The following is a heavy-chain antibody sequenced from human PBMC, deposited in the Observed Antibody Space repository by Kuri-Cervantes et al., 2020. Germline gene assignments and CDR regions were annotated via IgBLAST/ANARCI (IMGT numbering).Heavy chain of an antibody. D-gene: IGHD5-12*01. CDR1: GFSLSTSGVG. Sequence: SGPTLVKPTQTLTLTCTFSGFSLSTSGVGVGWIRQPPGKALEWLAHIFSNDEKSYSTSLKSRLTISKDTSKSQVVLTMTNMDPVDTATYYCARISGYDGFDYWGQGTLVTVSS. CDR2: IFSNDEK. J-gene: IGHJ4*02. CDR3: ARISGYDGFDY. V-gene: IGHV2-26*01.